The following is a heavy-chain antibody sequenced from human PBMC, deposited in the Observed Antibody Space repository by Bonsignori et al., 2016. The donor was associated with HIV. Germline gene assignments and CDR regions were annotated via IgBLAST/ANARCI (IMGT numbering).Heavy chain of an antibody. CDR1: GDSINNNFW. J-gene: IGHJ3*01. Sequence: QVYLQESGPGLVKPSGTLSLTCIVSGDSINNNFWWSWVRQPPGEGLEWIGETMYGGSTNYNPSLKSRVAMSIDKSKNQISLRVTSVTAADTAVYYCVREPSGHLAFNVWGQGDNGHRLF. CDR3: VREPSGHLAFNV. V-gene: IGHV4-4*02. CDR2: TMYGGST.